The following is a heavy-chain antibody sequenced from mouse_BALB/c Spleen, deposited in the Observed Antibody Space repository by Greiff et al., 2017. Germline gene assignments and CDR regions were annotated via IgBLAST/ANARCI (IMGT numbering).Heavy chain of an antibody. V-gene: IGHV5-9-4*01. D-gene: IGHD2-4*01. CDR2: ISSGGSYT. CDR3: ARPTMITMTFAY. CDR1: GFTFSSYA. J-gene: IGHJ3*01. Sequence: DVKLVESGGGLVKPGGSLKLSCAASGFTFSSYAMSWVRQSPEKRLEWVAEISSGGSYTYYPDTVTGRFTISRDNAKNTLYLEMSSLRSEDTAMYYCARPTMITMTFAYWGQGTLVTVSA.